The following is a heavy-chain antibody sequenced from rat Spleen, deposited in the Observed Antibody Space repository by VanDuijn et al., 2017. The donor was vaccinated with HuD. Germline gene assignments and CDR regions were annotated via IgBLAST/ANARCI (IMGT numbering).Heavy chain of an antibody. J-gene: IGHJ2*01. CDR1: GFTFNNYW. CDR2: ITNTGGST. CDR3: VKDRVGGYAFDY. V-gene: IGHV5-31*01. Sequence: EVQLVESGGGLVQPGRSLKLSCVASGFTFNNYWMTWIRQAPGKGLEWVASITNTGGSTYYPDSVKGRFTISRDNAKSTLYLQMNSLRSEDTAIYYCVKDRVGGYAFDYWGQGVMVTVSS. D-gene: IGHD1-11*01.